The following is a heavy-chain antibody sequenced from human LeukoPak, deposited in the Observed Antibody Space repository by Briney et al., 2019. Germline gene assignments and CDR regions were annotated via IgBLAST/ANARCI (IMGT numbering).Heavy chain of an antibody. J-gene: IGHJ4*02. CDR1: GIIFTNAW. D-gene: IGHD1-14*01. CDR3: TSDRGTSFDS. V-gene: IGHV3-15*04. CDR2: VERRTDSGTT. Sequence: GGSLRLSCAASGIIFTNAWMSWVRQAPGKGLEWVGRVERRTDSGTTDYAAPVKGRFTISRDDSKRTLYLQMNSLKTEDTAVYYCTSDRGTSFDSWGQGTLVTVSS.